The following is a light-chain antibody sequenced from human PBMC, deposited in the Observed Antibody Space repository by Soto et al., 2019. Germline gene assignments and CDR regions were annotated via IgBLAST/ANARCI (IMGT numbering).Light chain of an antibody. CDR2: GVS. CDR3: QQYDISPWT. V-gene: IGKV3-20*01. J-gene: IGKJ1*01. Sequence: EIVLTQSSATLSLSPGERATLSCKASQSVTSNALAWYQQKPGQAPRLLIYGVSSRATGIPDRFSGSGSGTDFTLTIIRLEPEDFAVYYCQQYDISPWTFGQGTKVDIK. CDR1: QSVTSNA.